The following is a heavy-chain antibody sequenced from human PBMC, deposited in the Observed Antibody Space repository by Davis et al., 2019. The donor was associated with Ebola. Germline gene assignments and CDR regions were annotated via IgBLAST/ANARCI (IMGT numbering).Heavy chain of an antibody. V-gene: IGHV1-8*01. CDR1: GYTFTSYD. CDR3: ARQDLVGYYDSSGSFDY. D-gene: IGHD3-22*01. CDR2: MNPNSGNT. Sequence: ASVKVSCKASGYTFTSYDINWVRQATGQGLEWMGWMNPNSGNTGYAQKFQGRVTMTRNTSISTAYMELSSLRAEDTAVYYCARQDLVGYYDSSGSFDYWGQGTLVTVSS. J-gene: IGHJ4*02.